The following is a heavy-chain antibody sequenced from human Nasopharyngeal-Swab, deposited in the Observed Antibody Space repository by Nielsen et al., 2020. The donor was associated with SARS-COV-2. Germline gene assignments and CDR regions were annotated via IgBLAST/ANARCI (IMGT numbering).Heavy chain of an antibody. J-gene: IGHJ4*02. CDR1: GYSFTSYW. Sequence: GESLKLSCQGSGYSFTSYWIGWVRQMPGKGLECMGIIYPGDSDTSYSPSFQGQVTISADKSISTAYLQWSSLKASDTAMYYCARYTVTVGFDYWGQGTLVTVSS. CDR3: ARYTVTVGFDY. CDR2: IYPGDSDT. D-gene: IGHD4-17*01. V-gene: IGHV5-51*01.